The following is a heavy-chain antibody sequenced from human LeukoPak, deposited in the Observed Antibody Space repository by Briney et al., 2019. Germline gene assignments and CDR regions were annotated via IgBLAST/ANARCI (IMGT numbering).Heavy chain of an antibody. V-gene: IGHV3-30*02. CDR2: IRYDGSNK. Sequence: GGSLRLSCAASGFTFSSYGMHWVRQAPGKGLEWVAFIRYDGSNKYYADSVKGRFTISRDSSKNTLYLQMNSLRAEDTAVYYCARVGYTGTWYSSPPFDYWGQGTLVTVSS. CDR1: GFTFSSYG. J-gene: IGHJ4*02. D-gene: IGHD6-13*01. CDR3: ARVGYTGTWYSSPPFDY.